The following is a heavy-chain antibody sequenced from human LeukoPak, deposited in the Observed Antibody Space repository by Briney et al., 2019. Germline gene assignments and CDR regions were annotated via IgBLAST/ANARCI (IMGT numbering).Heavy chain of an antibody. V-gene: IGHV4-30-4*01. Sequence: SETLSLTCTVSGGSISSGDYYWSWIRQPPGKGLEWIGYIYYGGSTYYNPSLKSRVTISVDTSKNQFSLKLSSVTAADTAVYYCARGTWYYDSSGYPYWGQGTLVTVSS. CDR2: IYYGGST. D-gene: IGHD3-22*01. J-gene: IGHJ4*02. CDR1: GGSISSGDYY. CDR3: ARGTWYYDSSGYPY.